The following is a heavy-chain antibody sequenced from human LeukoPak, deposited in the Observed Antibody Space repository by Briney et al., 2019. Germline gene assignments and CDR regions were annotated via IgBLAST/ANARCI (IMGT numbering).Heavy chain of an antibody. V-gene: IGHV3-11*05. D-gene: IGHD5-18*01. CDR1: GFTFSDYY. Sequence: GGSLRLSCAASGFTFSDYYMSWIRQAPGKGLERVSYISSSSSYTNYADAVKGRFTISRDNAKNSLYLQMNSLRAEDTAVYYCARDPRIQLWFGYFQHWGQGTLVTVSS. J-gene: IGHJ1*01. CDR2: ISSSSSYT. CDR3: ARDPRIQLWFGYFQH.